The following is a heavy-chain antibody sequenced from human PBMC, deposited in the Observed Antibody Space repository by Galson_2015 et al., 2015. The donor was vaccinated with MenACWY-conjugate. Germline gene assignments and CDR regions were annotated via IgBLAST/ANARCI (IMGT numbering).Heavy chain of an antibody. CDR1: GFTSTNYW. D-gene: IGHD3-9*01. CDR2: INKDGSEK. V-gene: IGHV3-7*03. CDR3: VKEDWYFDN. Sequence: SLRLSCAASGFTSTNYWMDWVRQAPGKGLEWVANINKDGSEKYYVDSVKGRFTISRDNAEKSLYLQMNSLRAEDTAVYYCVKEDWYFDNWGRGTLVTVSS. J-gene: IGHJ4*02.